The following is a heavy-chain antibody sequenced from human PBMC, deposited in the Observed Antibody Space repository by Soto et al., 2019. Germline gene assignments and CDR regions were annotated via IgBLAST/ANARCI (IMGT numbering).Heavy chain of an antibody. CDR3: ARSVFP. Sequence: QVQLQESGPGLVKPSQTLSLTCTVSGGSITSGGYYWSWIRQHPGKGLEWIGYIYYSGFTFYNPALNSRFTISVDTSKHQFPLKLSSVTAADTAVYYSARSVFPWGQGTLVTVSS. CDR2: IYYSGFT. V-gene: IGHV4-31*03. J-gene: IGHJ5*02. CDR1: GGSITSGGYY.